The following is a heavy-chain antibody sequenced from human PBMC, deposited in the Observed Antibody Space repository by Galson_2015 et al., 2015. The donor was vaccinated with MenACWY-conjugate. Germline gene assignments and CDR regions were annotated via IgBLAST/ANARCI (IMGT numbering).Heavy chain of an antibody. CDR3: ARIIHDGLDY. J-gene: IGHJ4*02. D-gene: IGHD1-1*01. Sequence: SLRLSCAASGFTFDSYRMSWVRQAPGKGLEWVTNLNRDGGSTYYASSVKGRFTISKDNAENSLYLQMNSLRAEVTAIYYCARIIHDGLDYWGQGTLVTVSS. CDR2: LNRDGGST. V-gene: IGHV3-7*01. CDR1: GFTFDSYR.